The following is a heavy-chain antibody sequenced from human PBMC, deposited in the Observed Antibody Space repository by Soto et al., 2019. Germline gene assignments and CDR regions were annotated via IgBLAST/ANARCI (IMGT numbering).Heavy chain of an antibody. V-gene: IGHV3-74*01. CDR2: IDNDGSSR. CDR3: ATGSGWYSPDY. Sequence: EVQLVESGGGLVQAGGSVRLSCAASGFTFSSNWMHWVRQGPGKGLVWVSRIDNDGSSRDYADSVKGRFTISRDNAKNTLYLEMSSLRAEDTAVYYCATGSGWYSPDYWGQGTLVTVSS. J-gene: IGHJ4*02. D-gene: IGHD6-19*01. CDR1: GFTFSSNW.